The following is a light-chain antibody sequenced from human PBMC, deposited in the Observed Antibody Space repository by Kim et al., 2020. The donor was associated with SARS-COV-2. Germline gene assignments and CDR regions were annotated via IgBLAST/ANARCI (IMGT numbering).Light chain of an antibody. J-gene: IGLJ3*02. Sequence: QLVLTQSPSASASLGASVKLTCTLSSGHSNYAIAWHQQQTEKGPRYLMKLNSDGSHNKGDGIPDRFSGSSSGAERYLTISSRQSEDEGYYYCQTWGTGIWVFGGGTQLTVL. CDR1: SGHSNYA. V-gene: IGLV4-69*01. CDR3: QTWGTGIWV. CDR2: LNSDGSH.